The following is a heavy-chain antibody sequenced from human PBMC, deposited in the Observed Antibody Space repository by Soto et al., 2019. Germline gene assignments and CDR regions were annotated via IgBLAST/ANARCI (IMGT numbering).Heavy chain of an antibody. CDR2: ISGTDDYT. CDR3: ARPSSKSWSLPRFGIDV. Sequence: GGSLRLSCAASGFTFSNFAMTWVRQAPGEGLEWVSSISGTDDYTYYADSVKGRFTISRDNANNSVYLHMKGLRADDTALYYCARPSSKSWSLPRFGIDVWGQGTTVTVSS. CDR1: GFTFSNFA. D-gene: IGHD2-2*01. J-gene: IGHJ6*02. V-gene: IGHV3-23*01.